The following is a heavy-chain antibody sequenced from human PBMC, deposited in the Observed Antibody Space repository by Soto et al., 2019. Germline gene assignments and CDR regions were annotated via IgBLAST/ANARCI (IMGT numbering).Heavy chain of an antibody. V-gene: IGHV1-69*01. CDR3: AKVRYSSPMGYYYGMDV. J-gene: IGHJ6*02. Sequence: QVQLEQSGGEVKQPGSSVKVSCKASGVTFSKFIMTWVRQAPGLGLEWVGGIIPIFGTANYAQTLQGRVTITADESTSTAYLEVSNLRSEDTAVYYCAKVRYSSPMGYYYGMDVWGQGTAVTVSS. CDR1: GVTFSKFI. CDR2: IIPIFGTA. D-gene: IGHD6-19*01.